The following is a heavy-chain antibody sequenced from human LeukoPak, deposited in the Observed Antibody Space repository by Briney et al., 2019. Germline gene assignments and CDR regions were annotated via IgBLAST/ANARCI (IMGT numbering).Heavy chain of an antibody. D-gene: IGHD3-10*01. J-gene: IGHJ5*02. Sequence: ASVKVSCKASGDTFTGYYMHWVRQAPGQGLEWRGWINPNSGGTPYAQKFQGRVTMTRGTPISRAYMELSRLRSDDTAVYYCGRDVKRFRIRWFGELFPWGQGTLVTVSS. CDR3: GRDVKRFRIRWFGELFP. CDR1: GDTFTGYY. CDR2: INPNSGGT. V-gene: IGHV1-2*02.